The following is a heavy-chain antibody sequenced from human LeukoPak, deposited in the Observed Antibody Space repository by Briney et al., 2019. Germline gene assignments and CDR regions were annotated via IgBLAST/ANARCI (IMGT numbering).Heavy chain of an antibody. Sequence: PSETLSLTCTVSGGSISSYYWSWIRQPPGKGLEWIGYIYYSGSTNYNPSLKSRVTISVDTSKNQFSLKLSSVTAADTAVYYCARSGYSSGWYGDYYYYMDVWGKGTTVTISS. CDR2: IYYSGST. V-gene: IGHV4-59*01. D-gene: IGHD6-19*01. CDR1: GGSISSYY. CDR3: ARSGYSSGWYGDYYYYMDV. J-gene: IGHJ6*03.